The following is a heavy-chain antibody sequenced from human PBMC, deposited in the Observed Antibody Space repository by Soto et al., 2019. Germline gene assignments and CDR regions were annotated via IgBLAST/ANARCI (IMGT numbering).Heavy chain of an antibody. CDR3: TRRRDWTSMDPLDY. Sequence: EVQLVESGGGLVQPGGSLKLSCAASGFTFSDSAMHWVRQASGKGPEWVGRIRSKVNTYATAYAASVRGRFTISRDDTMNTDYLQLNSLKTEDRAVYYCTRRRDWTSMDPLDYWGQGTLVPVAS. CDR1: GFTFSDSA. D-gene: IGHD5-18*01. J-gene: IGHJ4*02. V-gene: IGHV3-73*02. CDR2: IRSKVNTYAT.